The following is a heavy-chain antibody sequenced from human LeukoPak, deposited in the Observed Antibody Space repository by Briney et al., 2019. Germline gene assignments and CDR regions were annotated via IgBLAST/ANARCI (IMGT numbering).Heavy chain of an antibody. J-gene: IGHJ3*02. CDR1: GFTVSSNY. V-gene: IGHV3-66*01. D-gene: IGHD3-22*01. CDR3: ARVYYDSSGSIDAFDM. Sequence: GGSLRLSCAASGFTVSSNYMSWVRQAPGKGLEWVSVIYSGGSTYYADSVWGRFTISRDNSKNTLYLQMNSLRADDTAVYYCARVYYDSSGSIDAFDMWGQGTMVTVSS. CDR2: IYSGGST.